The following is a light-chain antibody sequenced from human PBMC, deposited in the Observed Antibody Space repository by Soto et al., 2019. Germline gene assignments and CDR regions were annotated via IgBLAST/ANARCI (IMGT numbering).Light chain of an antibody. J-gene: IGKJ1*01. CDR2: WAS. CDR3: QKYYSTPET. V-gene: IGKV4-1*01. Sequence: DIVITQSPDSLAVSLGERATINCKSSQSVLYSSNNKNYLAWYQQKPGQPPKLLIYWASTRESGVPDRLSGSGSGTDFTLTISSLQAEDVAVYYCQKYYSTPETFGQGTKVEIK. CDR1: QSVLYSSNNKNY.